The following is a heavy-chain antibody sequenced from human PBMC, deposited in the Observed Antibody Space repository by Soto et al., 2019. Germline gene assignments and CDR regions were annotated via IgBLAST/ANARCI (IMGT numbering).Heavy chain of an antibody. CDR1: GFSLSTSGMG. Sequence: QITLKESGPTLVKPTQTLTLTCTLSGFSLSTSGMGVGWIRQPPGKALEWLALIYWDEDKRYSPSLKSRLTITKDTSTNEVVLTMTNMDPVDTGTYYCAHKGGRGAGMDVWGQGATVTVSS. V-gene: IGHV2-5*02. CDR3: AHKGGRGAGMDV. J-gene: IGHJ6*02. D-gene: IGHD2-15*01. CDR2: IYWDEDK.